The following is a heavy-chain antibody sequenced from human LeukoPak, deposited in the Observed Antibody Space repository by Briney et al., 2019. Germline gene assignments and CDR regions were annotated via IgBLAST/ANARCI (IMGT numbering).Heavy chain of an antibody. CDR1: GGSISSGGYY. D-gene: IGHD2-2*01. CDR2: IYHSGST. J-gene: IGHJ5*02. CDR3: ARERGFYCSSTSCYSWLDP. Sequence: SQTLSLTCTVSGGSISSGGYYWSWIRQPPGKGLEWIGYIYHSGSTYYNPSLKSRVTISVDRSKNQFSLKLSSVTAADTAVYYCARERGFYCSSTSCYSWLDPWGQGTLVTVSS. V-gene: IGHV4-30-2*01.